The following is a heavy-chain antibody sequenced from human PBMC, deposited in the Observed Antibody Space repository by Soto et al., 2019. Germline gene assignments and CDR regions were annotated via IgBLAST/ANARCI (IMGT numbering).Heavy chain of an antibody. J-gene: IGHJ6*02. Sequence: PGGSLRLSCAASGFTFSNAWMNWVRQAPGKGLEWVGRIKSKTDGGTTDYAAPVKGRFTISRDDSKNTLYLQMNSLKASDTAMYYCARPPFSAFGKYPMDVWGQGTTVTVSS. V-gene: IGHV3-15*07. D-gene: IGHD3-10*01. CDR1: GFTFSNAW. CDR2: IKSKTDGGTT. CDR3: ARPPFSAFGKYPMDV.